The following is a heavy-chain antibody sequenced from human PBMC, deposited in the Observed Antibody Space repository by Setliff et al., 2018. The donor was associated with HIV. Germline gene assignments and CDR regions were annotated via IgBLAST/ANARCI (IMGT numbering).Heavy chain of an antibody. J-gene: IGHJ4*02. CDR3: ARRMWQQDSKFMYYFDY. D-gene: IGHD6-13*01. V-gene: IGHV5-51*01. CDR1: GYNFATYY. CDR2: IYPGDSDT. Sequence: GESLKISCKTSGYNFATYYIVWVRQMPGKGLEWMGIIYPGDSDTRYSPSFQGRVSISADRSISTAYLQWSSLRASDTAMYYCARRMWQQDSKFMYYFDYWGQGTLVTVSS.